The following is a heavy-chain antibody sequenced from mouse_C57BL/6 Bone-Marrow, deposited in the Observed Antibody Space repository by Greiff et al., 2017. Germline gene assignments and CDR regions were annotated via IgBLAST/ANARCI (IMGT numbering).Heavy chain of an antibody. Sequence: QVQLQQPGAELVMPGASVKLSCKASGYTFTSYWMHWVKQRPGQGLEWIGEIDPSDSYTNYNQKFKGKSTLTVDKSSSTAYMQLSSLTSEDSAVYDCARETEQGYSYYWGQGTTLTVSA. J-gene: IGHJ2*01. V-gene: IGHV1-69*01. D-gene: IGHD3-2*01. CDR1: GYTFTSYW. CDR2: IDPSDSYT. CDR3: ARETEQGYSYY.